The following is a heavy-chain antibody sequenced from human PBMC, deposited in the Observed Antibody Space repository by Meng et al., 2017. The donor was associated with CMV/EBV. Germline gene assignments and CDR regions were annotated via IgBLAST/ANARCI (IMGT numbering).Heavy chain of an antibody. CDR2: ISSSSSTI. D-gene: IGHD3-22*01. J-gene: IGHJ6*02. V-gene: IGHV3-48*04. Sequence: GESLKISCAASGFTFSSYSMNWVRQAPGKGLEWVSYISSSSSTIYYADSVKGRFTISRDNAKNSLYLQMNSLRAEDTAVYYCARWGFYYDSSGYYYDYNYYYGMDVWGQGTTVTVSS. CDR1: GFTFSSYS. CDR3: ARWGFYYDSSGYYYDYNYYYGMDV.